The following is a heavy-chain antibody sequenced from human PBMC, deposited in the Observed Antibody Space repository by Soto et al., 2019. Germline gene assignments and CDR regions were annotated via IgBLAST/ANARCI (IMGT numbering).Heavy chain of an antibody. CDR1: GGSISSSSYY. D-gene: IGHD2-15*01. CDR3: ARHSVVVVVAATPGWFDT. CDR2: IYYSGST. J-gene: IGHJ5*02. Sequence: PSETLSLTCTVSGGSISSSSYYWGWIRQPPGKGLEWIGSIYYSGSTYYNPSLKSRVTISVDTSKNQFSLKLSSVTAADTAVYYCARHSVVVVVAATPGWFDTWGQGTLVTVSS. V-gene: IGHV4-39*01.